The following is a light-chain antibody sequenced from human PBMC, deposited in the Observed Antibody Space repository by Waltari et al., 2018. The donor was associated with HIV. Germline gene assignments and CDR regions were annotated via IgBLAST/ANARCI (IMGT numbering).Light chain of an antibody. J-gene: IGLJ3*02. CDR1: SGSIASNS. V-gene: IGLV6-57*03. CDR2: EDN. CDR3: QSYDSSNHNWV. Sequence: NFMLTQTHSVSESPGTTVTISFPRSSGSIASNSVQWYQQRPVSAPTTVLYEDNQRPSGVPDRFSGSIDRSSNSASLTISGLKTEDEADYYCQSYDSSNHNWVFGGGTKLTVL.